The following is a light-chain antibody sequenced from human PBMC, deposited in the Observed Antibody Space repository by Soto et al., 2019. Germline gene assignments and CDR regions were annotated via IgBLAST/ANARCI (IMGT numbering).Light chain of an antibody. CDR3: QQSYYNPT. CDR1: QSVFNY. V-gene: IGKV1-39*01. CDR2: DIS. J-gene: IGKJ1*01. Sequence: DIQMTQSPSSVSASVGDRVTITCRASQSVFNYLHWYQQKPGRAPNLLIYDISTLQSGVPSRFSGSGSGTDFTLTISSLQHEDFATYYCQQSYYNPTFGQGTKVDI.